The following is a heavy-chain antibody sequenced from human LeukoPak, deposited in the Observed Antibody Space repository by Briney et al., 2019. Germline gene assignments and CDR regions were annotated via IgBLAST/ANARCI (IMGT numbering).Heavy chain of an antibody. Sequence: GGSLRLSCAASGFTFSSYAMSWVRQAPGKGLEWVSTISGSGHNTYYADSVKGRFTISSDTSKYTLYLQMNSLRAEDTAVYYCAKIGPQYSSSWYTDDYWGQGTLVTVSS. J-gene: IGHJ4*02. V-gene: IGHV3-23*01. CDR3: AKIGPQYSSSWYTDDY. D-gene: IGHD6-13*01. CDR1: GFTFSSYA. CDR2: ISGSGHNT.